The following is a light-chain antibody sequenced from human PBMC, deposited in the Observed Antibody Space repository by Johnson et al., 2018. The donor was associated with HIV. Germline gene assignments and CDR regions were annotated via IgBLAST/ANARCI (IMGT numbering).Light chain of an antibody. CDR2: ENT. Sequence: QSVLTQPPSVSAAPGQKVTISCSGSSSNIGNKYVSWYQQLPGTAPKRLIYENTKRPSGIPDRFSGSKSGTSATLGITGRQTGDEADYYCGTWDTSLSAGGVFGSGTKVTVL. CDR1: SSNIGNKY. V-gene: IGLV1-51*02. J-gene: IGLJ1*01. CDR3: GTWDTSLSAGGV.